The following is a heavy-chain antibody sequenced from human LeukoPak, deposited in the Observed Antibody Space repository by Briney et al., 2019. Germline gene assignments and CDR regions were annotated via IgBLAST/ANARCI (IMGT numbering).Heavy chain of an antibody. CDR1: GYTFTGYY. CDR3: ARDLIYYDSSGYYQNDY. J-gene: IGHJ4*02. CDR2: INPNSGGT. D-gene: IGHD3-22*01. Sequence: ASVKVSCKASGYTFTGYYIHWVRQAPGQGLEWMGWINPNSGGTNYAQKFQGRVTMTRDTSISTAYMELSRLRSDDTAVYYCARDLIYYDSSGYYQNDYWGQGTLVTVSS. V-gene: IGHV1-2*02.